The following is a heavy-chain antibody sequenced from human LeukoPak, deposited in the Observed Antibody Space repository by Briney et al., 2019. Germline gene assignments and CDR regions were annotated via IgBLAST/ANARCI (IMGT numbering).Heavy chain of an antibody. V-gene: IGHV3-21*01. J-gene: IGHJ6*03. Sequence: GGSLRLSCAASGFTFSSYSMNWVRQAPGKGLEWVSSISSSSSYIYYADSVKGGFTISRDNAKNSLYLQMSSLRAEDTAVYYCATRYSGRGYYYMDVWGKGTTVTVSS. CDR2: ISSSSSYI. CDR3: ATRYSGRGYYYMDV. D-gene: IGHD5-12*01. CDR1: GFTFSSYS.